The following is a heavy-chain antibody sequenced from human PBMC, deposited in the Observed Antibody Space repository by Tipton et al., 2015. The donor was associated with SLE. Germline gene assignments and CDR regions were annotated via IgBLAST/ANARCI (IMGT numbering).Heavy chain of an antibody. D-gene: IGHD3-16*02. V-gene: IGHV4-30-4*01. CDR3: AREDRKHYYFYMDV. CDR2: IYYSGGT. CDR1: GGSISSGDYH. J-gene: IGHJ6*03. Sequence: LRLSCTVSGGSISSGDYHWSWIRQPPGKGLEWIGSIYYSGGTYYNASLQSRVTISLDPSKNQFSLQLSSVTAADTAVYYCAREDRKHYYFYMDVWGKGTTVTVSS.